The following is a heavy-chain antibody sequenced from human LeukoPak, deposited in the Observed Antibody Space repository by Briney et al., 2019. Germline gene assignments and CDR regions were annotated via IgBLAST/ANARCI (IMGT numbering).Heavy chain of an antibody. CDR3: ARYPVLRYNYGMDV. D-gene: IGHD3-3*01. J-gene: IGHJ6*02. CDR1: GGSISSSY. CDR2: IYYSGST. V-gene: IGHV4-59*01. Sequence: SETLSLTCTVSGGSISSSYWSWIRQPPGKGLEWIGYIYYSGSTNYNPSLKSRITISVDTSKNQFSLKLSSVTAVDTAVYYCARYPVLRYNYGMDVWGQGTTVTVSS.